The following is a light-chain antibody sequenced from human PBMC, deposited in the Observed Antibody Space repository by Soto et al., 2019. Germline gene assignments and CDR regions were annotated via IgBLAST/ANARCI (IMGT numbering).Light chain of an antibody. Sequence: QSALPHPASLSWSPGHSITISFTGTVSDIFVSKYVSWYQQHPGKAPKLMIYEVTYRPSGVSARFSGSKSGNTASLTVSGLQAEDEADYYCSSYTSSGTLYVFGTGTKVTVL. CDR1: VSDIFVSKY. V-gene: IGLV2-14*01. J-gene: IGLJ1*01. CDR2: EVT. CDR3: SSYTSSGTLYV.